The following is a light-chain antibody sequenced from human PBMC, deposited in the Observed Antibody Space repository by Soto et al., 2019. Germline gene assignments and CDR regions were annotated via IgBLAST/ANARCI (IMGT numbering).Light chain of an antibody. V-gene: IGKV3D-15*01. CDR1: QSVNSN. CDR2: GIS. CDR3: QQYNNWPQ. J-gene: IGKJ1*01. Sequence: EIVMTQSPATLSVSPGERATLSCRASQSVNSNYLAWYQQKPGQAPRLLIYGISKRATDIPDRFSGSGSGTEFTLTISSLQPEDFATYYCQQYNNWPQFGQGTKVDI.